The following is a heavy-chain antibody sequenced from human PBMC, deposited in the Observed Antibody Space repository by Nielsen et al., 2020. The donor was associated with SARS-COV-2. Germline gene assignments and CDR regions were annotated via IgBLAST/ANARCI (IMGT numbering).Heavy chain of an antibody. J-gene: IGHJ4*02. CDR3: AGISSALDY. CDR2: IYYSGST. D-gene: IGHD3-22*01. V-gene: IGHV4-39*07. CDR1: GGSISSSSYY. Sequence: SETLSLTCTVSGGSISSSSYYWGWIRQPPGKGLEWIGSIYYSGSTYYNPSPKSRVTISVDTSKNQFSLKLSSVTAADTAVYYCAGISSALDYWGQGTLVTVSS.